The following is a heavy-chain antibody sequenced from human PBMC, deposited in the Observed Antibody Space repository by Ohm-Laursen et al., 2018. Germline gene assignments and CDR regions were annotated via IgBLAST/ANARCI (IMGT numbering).Heavy chain of an antibody. J-gene: IGHJ6*02. D-gene: IGHD2-15*01. CDR3: ATCSGGNNDYYYYGMDV. V-gene: IGHV1-24*01. CDR2: FDPEDGET. CDR1: GYTLTELS. Sequence: ASVKVSCKVSGYTLTELSMHWVRQAPGKGLEWMGGFDPEDGETIYAQKFQGRVTMTEDTSTDTAYMELSSLRSEDTAVYYCATCSGGNNDYYYYGMDVWGQGTTVTVSS.